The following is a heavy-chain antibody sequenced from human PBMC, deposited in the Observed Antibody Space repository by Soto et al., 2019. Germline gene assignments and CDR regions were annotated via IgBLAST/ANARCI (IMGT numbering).Heavy chain of an antibody. J-gene: IGHJ4*02. D-gene: IGHD1-1*01. V-gene: IGHV4-59*01. CDR1: VGSFSSFC. CDR3: ATGDFNNSWNDGHYDY. Sequence: SETLSLTCSVSVGSFSSFCWSWIRQSPGKGLEWIGYICYSDTNYNPSLKSRVIISTDTTKDQFSLKLGSVTAADTAVYYCATGDFNNSWNDGHYDYWGQGILVTVSS. CDR2: ICYSDT.